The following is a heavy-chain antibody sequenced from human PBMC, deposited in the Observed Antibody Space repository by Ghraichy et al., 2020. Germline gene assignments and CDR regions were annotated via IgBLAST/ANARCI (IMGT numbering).Heavy chain of an antibody. V-gene: IGHV1-18*01. J-gene: IGHJ6*02. Sequence: GESLNISCKASGYTFTSYGISWVRQAPGQGLEWMGWISAYNGNTNYAQKLQGRVTMTTDTSTSTAYMELRSLRSDDTAVYYCARDISGETRGIQLYYYYYYGMDVWGQGTTVTVSS. CDR1: GYTFTSYG. CDR2: ISAYNGNT. CDR3: ARDISGETRGIQLYYYYYYGMDV. D-gene: IGHD5-18*01.